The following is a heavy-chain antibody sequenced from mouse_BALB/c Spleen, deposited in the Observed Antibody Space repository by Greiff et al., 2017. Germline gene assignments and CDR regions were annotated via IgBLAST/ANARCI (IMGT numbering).Heavy chain of an antibody. V-gene: IGHV1-87*01. CDR3: ARYRDYAMDY. D-gene: IGHD2-14*01. Sequence: QVQLQQSGAELARPGASVKLSCKASGYTFTSYWMQWVKQRPGQGLEWIGAIYPGDGDTRYTQKFKGKATLTADKSSSTAYMQLSSLASEDSAVYYCARYRDYAMDYWGQGTSVTVSS. CDR2: IYPGDGDT. CDR1: GYTFTSYW. J-gene: IGHJ4*01.